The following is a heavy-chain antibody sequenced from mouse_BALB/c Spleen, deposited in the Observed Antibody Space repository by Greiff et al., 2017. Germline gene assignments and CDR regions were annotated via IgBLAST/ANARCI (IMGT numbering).Heavy chain of an antibody. Sequence: QVQLQQSGAGLVRPGTSVKVSCKASGYAFTNYLIEWVKQRPGQGLEWIGVINPGSGGTNYNEKFKGKATLTADKSSSTAYMQLSSLTSDDSAVYFCARCDGLESYYAMDYWGQGTSVTVSS. CDR1: GYAFTNYL. V-gene: IGHV1-54*01. J-gene: IGHJ4*01. CDR2: INPGSGGT. CDR3: ARCDGLESYYAMDY. D-gene: IGHD2-3*01.